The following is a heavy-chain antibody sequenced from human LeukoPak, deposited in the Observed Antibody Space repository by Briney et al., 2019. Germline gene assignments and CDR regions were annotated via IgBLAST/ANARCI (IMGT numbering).Heavy chain of an antibody. CDR1: GFTVSSNY. Sequence: PGGSLRLSCAASGFTVSSNYMSWVRQAPGKGLEWVSVIYSDGSTYYVDSVKGRFTISRDNSKNTLYLQMNSLRAEDTAVYYCARPEGSTYYYYGMDVWGQGTTVTVSS. CDR3: ARPEGSTYYYYGMDV. D-gene: IGHD5/OR15-5a*01. V-gene: IGHV3-66*04. J-gene: IGHJ6*02. CDR2: IYSDGST.